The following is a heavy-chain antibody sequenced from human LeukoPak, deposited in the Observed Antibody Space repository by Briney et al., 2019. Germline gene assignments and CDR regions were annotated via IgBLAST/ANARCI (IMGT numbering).Heavy chain of an antibody. V-gene: IGHV3-7*01. CDR3: ATQTSKRLIDY. J-gene: IGHJ4*02. Sequence: GGSLRLSCAASGFTLSSHWMGWVRQAPGKGLEWVANIKQDGSETYYVGSVKGRFTISRDNAKNSLSLQMNSLRAEDTAVYYCATQTSKRLIDYWGQGTLVTVSS. CDR1: GFTLSSHW. CDR2: IKQDGSET. D-gene: IGHD4-11*01.